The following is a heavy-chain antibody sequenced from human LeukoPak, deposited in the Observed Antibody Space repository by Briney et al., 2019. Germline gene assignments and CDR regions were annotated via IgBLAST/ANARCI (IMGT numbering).Heavy chain of an antibody. CDR1: GGSISSGDYY. Sequence: SQTLSLTCTVSGGSISSGDYYWSWIRQPPGKGLEWIGYIYYSGSTYYNPSLKSRVTISVDTSKNQFSLKLSSVTAADTAVYYCARGYDFWSGYYPYYFDYWGQGTLVTVSS. V-gene: IGHV4-30-4*08. J-gene: IGHJ4*02. CDR3: ARGYDFWSGYYPYYFDY. D-gene: IGHD3-3*01. CDR2: IYYSGST.